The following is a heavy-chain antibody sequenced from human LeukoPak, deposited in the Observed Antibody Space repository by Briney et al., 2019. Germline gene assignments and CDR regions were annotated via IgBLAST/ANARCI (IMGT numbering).Heavy chain of an antibody. V-gene: IGHV5-51*01. D-gene: IGHD5-18*01. J-gene: IGHJ6*03. CDR3: ARRAYTYGRYYMDV. Sequence: GESLKISCKGSGFTFTDYWIAWVRKMPGKGLEWMGIIYPGDSDSRYSPSFQGQVTISADKSISTAYLQWSSLEASDSAMYYCARRAYTYGRYYMDVWGEGTTVTVSS. CDR2: IYPGDSDS. CDR1: GFTFTDYW.